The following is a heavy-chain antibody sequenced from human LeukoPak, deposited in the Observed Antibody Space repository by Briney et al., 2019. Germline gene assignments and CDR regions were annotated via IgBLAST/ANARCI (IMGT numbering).Heavy chain of an antibody. CDR2: ISSSGSTI. V-gene: IGHV3-48*03. CDR1: GFTFSSSW. Sequence: GGSLRPSCAASGFTFSSSWMTWVRQAPGKGLEWVSYISSSGSTIYYADSVKGRFTISRDNAKNSLYLQMNSLRAEDTAVYYCASDARIAAAGTYWGQGTLVTVS. CDR3: ASDARIAAAGTY. J-gene: IGHJ4*02. D-gene: IGHD6-13*01.